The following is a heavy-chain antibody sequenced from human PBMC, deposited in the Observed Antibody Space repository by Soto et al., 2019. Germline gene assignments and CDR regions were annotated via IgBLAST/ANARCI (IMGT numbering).Heavy chain of an antibody. D-gene: IGHD6-13*01. V-gene: IGHV3-30*18. J-gene: IGHJ4*02. CDR2: ISYDGSNK. Sequence: VRSLSLSCAASGVHFSSYCMHWVRQAPDKGLEWVAVISYDGSNKYYADSVKGRFTISRDNSKNTLYLQMNSLRAEDTAVYYCAKVGSIAAAGSFDYWGQGTLVTSPQ. CDR3: AKVGSIAAAGSFDY. CDR1: GVHFSSYC.